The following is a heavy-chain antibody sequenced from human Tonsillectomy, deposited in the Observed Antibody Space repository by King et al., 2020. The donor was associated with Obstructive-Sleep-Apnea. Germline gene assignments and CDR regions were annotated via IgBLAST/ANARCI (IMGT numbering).Heavy chain of an antibody. V-gene: IGHV1-18*04. Sequence: QLVQSGAEMKKPGASVKVSCKASGYLFPNYDIYWVRQAPGQGLEWMGWISAYNGDTNYAEKLQGRVSMTTDTSTTTAYMELRSLRSDDTAVYYCARGAAVGYDSSGYYYVEDYWGQGTLVTVSS. CDR1: GYLFPNYD. CDR3: ARGAAVGYDSSGYYYVEDY. D-gene: IGHD3-22*01. CDR2: ISAYNGDT. J-gene: IGHJ4*02.